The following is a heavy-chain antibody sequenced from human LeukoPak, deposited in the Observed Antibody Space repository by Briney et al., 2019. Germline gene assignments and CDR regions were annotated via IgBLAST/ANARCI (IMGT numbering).Heavy chain of an antibody. D-gene: IGHD3-9*01. CDR2: ISSSGDYI. CDR1: GFTFETYW. V-gene: IGHV3-21*01. CDR3: ARTDYDILTGSSDYYYYMDV. Sequence: GGSLRLSCAASGFTFETYWMSWVRQAPGKGLEWVSSISSSGDYIFYADSMKGRFTISRDNAKNSLHLQMNSLRAEDTAVYYCARTDYDILTGSSDYYYYMDVWGKGTTVTVSS. J-gene: IGHJ6*03.